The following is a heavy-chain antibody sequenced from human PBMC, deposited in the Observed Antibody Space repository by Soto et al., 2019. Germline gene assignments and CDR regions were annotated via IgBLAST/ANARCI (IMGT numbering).Heavy chain of an antibody. CDR2: VSHDGRNT. CDR3: AKGGRQWLVTSDFNY. CDR1: GFTFSDYA. D-gene: IGHD6-19*01. J-gene: IGHJ4*02. Sequence: VQLVESGGGVVQPGRPLRLSCAASGFTFSDYAMHWVRQAPGKGLEWVAVVSHDGRNTHYADSVKGRFTISRDSSKNTVSLEMPSLRAEDTAVYYCAKGGRQWLVTSDFNYWGQGALVTVSS. V-gene: IGHV3-30*18.